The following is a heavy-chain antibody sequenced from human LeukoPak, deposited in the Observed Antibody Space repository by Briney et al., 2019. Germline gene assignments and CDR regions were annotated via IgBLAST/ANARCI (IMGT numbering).Heavy chain of an antibody. Sequence: ASVKVSCKASGGTFSSYTISWVRQAPGQGLEWMGRIIPILGIANYAQKFQGRVTITADKSTSTAYMELSSLRSEDTALYYCAKGSSRRVEATDFDYWGQGTLVTVSS. J-gene: IGHJ4*02. D-gene: IGHD1-26*01. CDR3: AKGSSRRVEATDFDY. V-gene: IGHV1-69*02. CDR1: GGTFSSYT. CDR2: IIPILGIA.